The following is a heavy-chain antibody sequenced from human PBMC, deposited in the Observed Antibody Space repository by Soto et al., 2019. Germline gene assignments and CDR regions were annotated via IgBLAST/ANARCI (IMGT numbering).Heavy chain of an antibody. Sequence: GGSLRLSCAASGFTFSSYAMSWVRQAPGEGLEWVSAISGSGGSTYYADSVKGRFTISRDNSKNTLYLQMNSLRAEDTAVYYCAKDPLGYCSGGSCSDIWGQGTMVTVSS. V-gene: IGHV3-23*01. CDR2: ISGSGGST. CDR1: GFTFSSYA. J-gene: IGHJ3*02. D-gene: IGHD2-15*01. CDR3: AKDPLGYCSGGSCSDI.